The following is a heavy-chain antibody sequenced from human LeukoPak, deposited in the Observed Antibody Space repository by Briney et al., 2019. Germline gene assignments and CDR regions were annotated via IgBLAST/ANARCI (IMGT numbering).Heavy chain of an antibody. J-gene: IGHJ6*04. V-gene: IGHV3-74*01. CDR3: AKAVTAAVTRGPLVV. CDR1: GFTFCSYL. CDR2: INSDGTNT. D-gene: IGHD6-13*01. Sequence: PGGSLRLSCAASGFTFCSYLMHWVRQAPGKGLVWVARINSDGTNTNYTDSVKGRFTISRDNFKNTLSLQMNSLRADDTAIYYCAKAVTAAVTRGPLVVWGKGTTVTVSS.